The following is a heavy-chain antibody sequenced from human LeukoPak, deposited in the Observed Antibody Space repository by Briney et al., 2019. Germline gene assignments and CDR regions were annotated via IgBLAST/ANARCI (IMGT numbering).Heavy chain of an antibody. Sequence: PGGTLRLSCAASGFTFSTYAMTWVRQAPGKGLKRVSAVSSSGSTYYADSVRGRFTISRDNSKNTLYLQMNSLRAEDTAVYYCAKGHHYGSGSYWVWGQGTLVTVSS. D-gene: IGHD3-10*01. V-gene: IGHV3-23*01. J-gene: IGHJ4*02. CDR1: GFTFSTYA. CDR2: VSSSGST. CDR3: AKGHHYGSGSYWV.